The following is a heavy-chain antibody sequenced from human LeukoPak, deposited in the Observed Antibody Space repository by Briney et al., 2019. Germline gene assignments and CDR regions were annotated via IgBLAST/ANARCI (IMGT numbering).Heavy chain of an antibody. CDR3: ARGTGEMATIQNED. J-gene: IGHJ4*02. D-gene: IGHD5-24*01. V-gene: IGHV4-34*01. CDR1: GGSFSGYY. Sequence: PSETLSLTCAVYGGSFSGYYWSWIRQPPGKGLEWIGEINHSGSTNYNPSLKTRVSISVDESNNLFSLDLNSVTAADTAVYYCARGTGEMATIQNEDWGQGALVIVSS. CDR2: INHSGST.